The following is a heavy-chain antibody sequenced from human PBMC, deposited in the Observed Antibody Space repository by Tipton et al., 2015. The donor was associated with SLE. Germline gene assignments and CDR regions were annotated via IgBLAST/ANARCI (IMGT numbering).Heavy chain of an antibody. D-gene: IGHD3-3*01. J-gene: IGHJ6*02. CDR1: GFTFSSYA. V-gene: IGHV3-23*01. CDR2: IRGSGSGP. Sequence: GSLRLSCAASGFTFSSYAMSWVRQVPGKGLEWVSAIRGSGSGPYYADSVKGRFTISRDDSKNTLYLQMSSLRAEDTAIYYCGKGLNFDFWSGFGMDVWGQGTTVTVS. CDR3: GKGLNFDFWSGFGMDV.